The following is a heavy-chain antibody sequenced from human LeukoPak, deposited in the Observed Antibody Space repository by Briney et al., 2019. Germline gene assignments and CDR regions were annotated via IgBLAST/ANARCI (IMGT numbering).Heavy chain of an antibody. J-gene: IGHJ4*02. CDR1: GFTVSTNF. CDR2: IYSGGST. V-gene: IGHV3-53*01. CDR3: ARTRVDTTTSDYFDY. Sequence: GGSLRLSCVVSGFTVSTNFMSWVRQAPGERLEWVSVIYSGGSTYYADSVKGRFTISRDNSKNTLYLQMNSLRAEDTAVYYCARTRVDTTTSDYFDYWGQGTLVTVSS. D-gene: IGHD4-11*01.